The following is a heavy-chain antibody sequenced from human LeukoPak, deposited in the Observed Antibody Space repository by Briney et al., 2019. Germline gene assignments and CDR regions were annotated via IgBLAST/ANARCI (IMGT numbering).Heavy chain of an antibody. CDR2: IYHSGST. J-gene: IGHJ4*02. Sequence: SETLSLTCAVSGGSISSGGYSWSWIRQPPGKGLEWIGYIYHSGSTYYNPSLKSRVTISVDRSKNQFSLKLSSVTAADTAVYYCASGPLGIVGATSIFDYWGQGTLVTVSS. CDR1: GGSISSGGYS. CDR3: ASGPLGIVGATSIFDY. V-gene: IGHV4-30-2*01. D-gene: IGHD1-26*01.